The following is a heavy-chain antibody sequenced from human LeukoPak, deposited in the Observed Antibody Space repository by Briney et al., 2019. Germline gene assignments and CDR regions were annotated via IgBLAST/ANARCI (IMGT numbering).Heavy chain of an antibody. D-gene: IGHD6-19*01. CDR1: GGSISSYY. J-gene: IGHJ4*02. V-gene: IGHV4-59*01. CDR3: ARDAGAVAGSHYFDY. Sequence: SETLSLTCTVSGGSISSYYWSWIRQPPGKGLEWIGYIYYSGSTNYNPSLESRVTISVDTSKNQFSLKLSSVTAADTAVYYCARDAGAVAGSHYFDYWGQGTLVTVSS. CDR2: IYYSGST.